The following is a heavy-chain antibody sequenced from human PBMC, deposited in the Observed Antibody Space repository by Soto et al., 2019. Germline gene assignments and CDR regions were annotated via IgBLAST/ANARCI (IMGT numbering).Heavy chain of an antibody. CDR2: IIHSGST. Sequence: QVQLQQWGAGLLKPSETLSLTCAVYGASFSGYYWSWIRQPPGKGLEWIGEIIHSGSTNYNPSLKSRVTISVDTSKNQFSLKLSSVTAADTAVYYCARAGYCSSTSCRTLGYWGQGTLVTVSS. J-gene: IGHJ4*02. CDR3: ARAGYCSSTSCRTLGY. V-gene: IGHV4-34*12. D-gene: IGHD2-2*01. CDR1: GASFSGYY.